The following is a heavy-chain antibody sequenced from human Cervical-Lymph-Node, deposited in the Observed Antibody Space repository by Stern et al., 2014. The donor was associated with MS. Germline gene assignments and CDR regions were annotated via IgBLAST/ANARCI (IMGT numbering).Heavy chain of an antibody. CDR3: VKRGITEVRGVRLGDY. J-gene: IGHJ4*02. CDR2: ISYDGSDT. D-gene: IGHD3-10*01. CDR1: GFTFSSYG. Sequence: VQLVESGEGVVQPGRSLRLTCTVSGFTFSSYGMHWVRQAPGKGLEWVSVISYDGSDTYYAESVKGRFTISRDNTKNTLYLEMRRLRREDTAVYYCVKRGITEVRGVRLGDYWGPGTLVIVSS. V-gene: IGHV3-30*18.